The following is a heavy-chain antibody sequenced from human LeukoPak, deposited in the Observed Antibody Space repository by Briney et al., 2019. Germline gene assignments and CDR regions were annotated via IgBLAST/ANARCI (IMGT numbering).Heavy chain of an antibody. CDR1: GASVSSIGYS. D-gene: IGHD3-22*01. CDR2: IYQSGSA. Sequence: SETLSLTCGVSGASVSSIGYSWSWIRQPPGRGLEWIGYIYQSGSASYNPSLQSRVTISIDKSKNQFSLNLNSVTAANTAVYYCARNSYYDNSGEGAFDIWGQGTMVTVSS. J-gene: IGHJ3*02. V-gene: IGHV4-30-2*01. CDR3: ARNSYYDNSGEGAFDI.